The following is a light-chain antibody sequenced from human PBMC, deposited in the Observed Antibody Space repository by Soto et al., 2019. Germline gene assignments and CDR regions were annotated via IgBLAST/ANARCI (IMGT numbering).Light chain of an antibody. V-gene: IGLV2-23*02. CDR1: SSDVGSYNL. J-gene: IGLJ2*01. CDR3: CSYAGSSTFV. Sequence: QSALTQPASVSGSPGQSITISCTGTSSDVGSYNLVSWYQQQPDKAPKLIIYDDTQRPSGVSNRFSGSKYGNTASLTISGLQVADEADYYCCSYAGSSTFVFGGGTKVTVL. CDR2: DDT.